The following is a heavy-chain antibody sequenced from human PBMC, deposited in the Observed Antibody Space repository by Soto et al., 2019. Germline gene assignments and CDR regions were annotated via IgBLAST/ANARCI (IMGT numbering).Heavy chain of an antibody. CDR1: CYTFTNSK. CDR3: ASSFYGYVDY. J-gene: IGHJ4*02. D-gene: IGHD3-10*01. Sequence: GXSVKVSFKASCYTFTNSKITWVRQAPGQGLEWMGWISANNDNTNYAEKFQGRVTMTTDTSTSKAYMDLRSLSSDDTAVYYCASSFYGYVDYWGQGTRVNVSS. CDR2: ISANNDNT. V-gene: IGHV1-18*04.